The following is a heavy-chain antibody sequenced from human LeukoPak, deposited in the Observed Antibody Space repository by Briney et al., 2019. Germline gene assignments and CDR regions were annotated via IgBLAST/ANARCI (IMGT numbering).Heavy chain of an antibody. Sequence: GGSLRLSCAVSGFTFSSYGMHWVRQAPGKGLEWVAVISYDGSNKYYADSVKGRFTISRDNSKNTLYLQMNSLRAEDTAVYYCAKDRLAAAGVIDYWGQGTLVTVSS. CDR1: GFTFSSYG. D-gene: IGHD6-13*01. CDR3: AKDRLAAAGVIDY. CDR2: ISYDGSNK. J-gene: IGHJ4*02. V-gene: IGHV3-30*18.